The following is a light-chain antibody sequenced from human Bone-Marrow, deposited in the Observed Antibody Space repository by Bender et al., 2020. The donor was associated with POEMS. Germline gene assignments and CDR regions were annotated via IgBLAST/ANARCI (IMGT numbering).Light chain of an antibody. CDR3: SSYRSGSTLVV. V-gene: IGLV2-14*01. Sequence: QSALTQPASVSGSHGQSITISCTGTSSDIAIYDFVSWYQQHPGKAPTLMIFGVSERPSGVSHRFSGSKSGNTASLTISGLQAEDEADYYCSSYRSGSTLVVFGGGTKVTVL. CDR2: GVS. J-gene: IGLJ2*01. CDR1: SSDIAIYDF.